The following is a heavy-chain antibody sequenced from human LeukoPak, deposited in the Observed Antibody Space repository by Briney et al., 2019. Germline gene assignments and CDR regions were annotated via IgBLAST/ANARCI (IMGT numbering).Heavy chain of an antibody. CDR1: GFTFSSYG. D-gene: IGHD3-3*01. V-gene: IGHV3-33*06. CDR2: IWYDGSNE. J-gene: IGHJ6*03. Sequence: PGGSLRLSCAASGFTFSSYGMHWVRQAPGKGLEWVAVIWYDGSNEYYADSVKGRFTISRDNSKNTLYLQMNSLRAEDTAVYYCAKEGVLEWLSLYYYYYMDVWGKGTTVTVSS. CDR3: AKEGVLEWLSLYYYYYMDV.